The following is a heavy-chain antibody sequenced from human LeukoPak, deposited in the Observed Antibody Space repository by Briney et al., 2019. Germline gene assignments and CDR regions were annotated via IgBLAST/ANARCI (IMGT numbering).Heavy chain of an antibody. J-gene: IGHJ4*02. V-gene: IGHV4-39*01. CDR2: IYYSGST. D-gene: IGHD3-22*01. CDR3: ASEGYYYDSSGRKGGDY. CDR1: GGSISSSSYY. Sequence: SETLSLTCTVSGGSISSSSYYWGWIRQPPGKGLEWIGSIYYSGSTYYNPSLKSRFTISVDTSKNQFSLKLSSVTAADTAVYYCASEGYYYDSSGRKGGDYWGQGTLVTVSS.